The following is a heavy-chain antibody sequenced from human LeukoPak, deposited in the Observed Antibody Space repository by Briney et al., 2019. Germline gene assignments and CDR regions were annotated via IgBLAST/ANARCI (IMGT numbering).Heavy chain of an antibody. CDR2: INHSGST. D-gene: IGHD6-25*01. CDR1: GGSFSGYY. V-gene: IGHV4-34*01. Sequence: PETLSLTCAVHGGSFSGYYWSWIRNPPGKGLEWIGEINHSGSTNYNPSLKTRVTISVATSKNQFSLKLGSVTAADTAVYYCARGQREGHAFDIWGQGTMVTVSS. CDR3: ARGQREGHAFDI. J-gene: IGHJ3*02.